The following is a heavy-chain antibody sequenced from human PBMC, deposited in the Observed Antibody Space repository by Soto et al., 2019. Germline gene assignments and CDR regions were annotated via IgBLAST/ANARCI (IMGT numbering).Heavy chain of an antibody. J-gene: IGHJ6*03. D-gene: IGHD1-26*01. CDR2: ISGSGGST. V-gene: IGHV3-23*01. CDR3: AKLSRSWQRNCYYYYMDF. CDR1: GFTFSSYA. Sequence: GGSLRLSCAASGFTFSSYAMNWVRQAPGKGLEWVSAISGSGGSTYYSDSVKGSFTISRDNSKNTLYLQMNSLRAEDTAVYFCAKLSRSWQRNCYYYYMDFWGKGTTVTVSS.